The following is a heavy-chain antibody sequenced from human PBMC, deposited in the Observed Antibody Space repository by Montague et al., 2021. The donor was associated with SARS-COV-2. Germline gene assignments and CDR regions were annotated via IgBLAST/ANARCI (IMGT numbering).Heavy chain of an antibody. Sequence: SETLSLTCSVSRGSINNYYWSWIRQPPGKGLEWIGYISYSGSIDYNPSLKSRVTISVDTSKNQFSLKLSSVTAADTAVYYCARDSEDGYNYYFDNWGQGSLVTVSS. J-gene: IGHJ4*02. CDR3: ARDSEDGYNYYFDN. D-gene: IGHD5-24*01. CDR2: ISYSGSI. CDR1: RGSINNYY. V-gene: IGHV4-59*01.